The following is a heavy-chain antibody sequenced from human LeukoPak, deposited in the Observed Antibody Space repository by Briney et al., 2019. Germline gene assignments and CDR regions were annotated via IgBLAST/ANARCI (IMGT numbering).Heavy chain of an antibody. D-gene: IGHD1-26*01. CDR3: AKVFIVGSSAWYYFDY. J-gene: IGHJ4*02. CDR2: IYYSGST. CDR1: GGSISSSSYY. Sequence: SETLSLTCTVSGGSISSSSYYWGWIRQPPGKGLEWIGSIYYSGSTYYNPSLKSRVTISVDTSKNQFSLKLSSVTAADTAVYYCAKVFIVGSSAWYYFDYWGQGTLVTVSS. V-gene: IGHV4-39*07.